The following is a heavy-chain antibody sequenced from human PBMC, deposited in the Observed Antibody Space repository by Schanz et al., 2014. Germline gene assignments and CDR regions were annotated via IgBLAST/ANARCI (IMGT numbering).Heavy chain of an antibody. Sequence: EVQLVESGGGLAQPGGSLRLSCAASGITFSGYSMNWVRQAPGKGLEWVSYISGSSSTKYYADSVKGRFTISRDNSKNMVFLQMNSLRVEDTAIYYCAKDGRLPYYGTGSDFDYWGQGTLXAVSS. CDR3: AKDGRLPYYGTGSDFDY. J-gene: IGHJ4*02. CDR2: ISGSSSTK. D-gene: IGHD3-22*01. CDR1: GITFSGYS. V-gene: IGHV3-48*01.